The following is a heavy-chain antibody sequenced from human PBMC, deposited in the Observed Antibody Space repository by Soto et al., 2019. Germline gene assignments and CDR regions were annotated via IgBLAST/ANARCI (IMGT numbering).Heavy chain of an antibody. J-gene: IGHJ4*02. V-gene: IGHV3-15*07. D-gene: IGHD3-16*01. CDR3: APDTSATFGERFDY. CDR1: GFTFSDAW. CDR2: ISNKAGGGRT. Sequence: EVQLVEFGGGLVKPGGSLRLSCAASGFTFSDAWMDWVRQAPGKGLEWVGHISNKAGGGRTDYSAPVKGRFVISRDDSKNPRYLQMNSLKSDATAVYYCAPDTSATFGERFDYWSQGTLVTVSS.